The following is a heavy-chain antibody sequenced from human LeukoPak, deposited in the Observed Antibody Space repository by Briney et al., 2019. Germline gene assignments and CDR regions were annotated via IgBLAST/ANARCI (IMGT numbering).Heavy chain of an antibody. CDR1: GFTFNNYA. CDR3: ARGIGYSSSSDY. CDR2: MSGVGGTT. J-gene: IGHJ4*02. V-gene: IGHV3-23*01. D-gene: IGHD6-6*01. Sequence: GGSLRLSCEASGFTFNNYAMSWVRQAPGKGLEWVSAMSGVGGTTYYAASVRGRFTISRDNAKNTLYLQMNSLRAEDTAVYYCARGIGYSSSSDYWGQGTLVTVSS.